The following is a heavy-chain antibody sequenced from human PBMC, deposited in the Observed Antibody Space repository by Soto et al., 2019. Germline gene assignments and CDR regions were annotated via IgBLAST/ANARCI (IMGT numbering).Heavy chain of an antibody. CDR2: INPNSGAT. J-gene: IGHJ6*02. CDR1: EYTFTGYY. V-gene: IGHV1-2*02. CDR3: ARGYDFWSGYKGNYYYGMDV. D-gene: IGHD3-3*01. Sequence: ASVKVSCKASEYTFTGYYMHWVRQAPGQGLEWMGWINPNSGATNYAQKFQGRVTMTRDTSISTAYMELSRLRSDDTAVYYCARGYDFWSGYKGNYYYGMDVWGQGTTVTVSS.